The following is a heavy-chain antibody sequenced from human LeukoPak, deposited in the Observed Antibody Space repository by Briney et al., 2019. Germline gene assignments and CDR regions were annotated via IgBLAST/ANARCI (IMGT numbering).Heavy chain of an antibody. Sequence: GGSLRLSCAASGFTFSNHAMAWVRQAPGKGLEWDSAIHSGGAATYYADSVKGRFTISRDNSKNTLSLQMNSLRPEDTALYYCARNLNSGNYYYFDYWGQGTLVTVSS. D-gene: IGHD1-26*01. CDR2: IHSGGAAT. V-gene: IGHV3-23*01. CDR1: GFTFSNHA. CDR3: ARNLNSGNYYYFDY. J-gene: IGHJ4*02.